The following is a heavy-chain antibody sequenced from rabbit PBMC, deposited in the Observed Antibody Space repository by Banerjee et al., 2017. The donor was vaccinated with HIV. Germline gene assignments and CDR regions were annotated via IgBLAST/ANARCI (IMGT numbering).Heavy chain of an antibody. D-gene: IGHD4-1*01. CDR3: ARDLAGAIGWNFYL. J-gene: IGHJ4*01. CDR1: GFSFSDRDV. Sequence: QEELEESGGGLVKPEGYLTLTCKASGFSFSDRDVMCWVRQAPGKGLEWIACINTATGKPVYATWAKGRFTISTTSSTTVTLQMTSLTAADTATYFCARDLAGAIGWNFYLWGPGTLVT. CDR2: INTATGKP. V-gene: IGHV1S45*01.